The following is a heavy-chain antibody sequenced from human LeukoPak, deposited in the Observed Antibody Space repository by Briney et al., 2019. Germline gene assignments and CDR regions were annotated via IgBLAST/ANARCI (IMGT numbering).Heavy chain of an antibody. CDR3: ATELDNWNDPLDHHGVDV. CDR1: GYTFTSYG. D-gene: IGHD1-1*01. Sequence: GASVKVSCKASGYTFTSYGISWVRQTPGQGLEWMGWISAYNGNTNYAQKLQGRVTMTTDTSTSTAYMELRSLRSDDTAVYYCATELDNWNDPLDHHGVDVWGQGTTVNVSS. V-gene: IGHV1-18*01. CDR2: ISAYNGNT. J-gene: IGHJ6*02.